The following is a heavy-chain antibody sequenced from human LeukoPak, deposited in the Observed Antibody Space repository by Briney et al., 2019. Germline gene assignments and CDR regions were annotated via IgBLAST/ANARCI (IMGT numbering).Heavy chain of an antibody. CDR1: GFTFSDHA. CDR3: AKVHFSSGYYSPFDY. V-gene: IGHV3-23*01. J-gene: IGHJ4*02. CDR2: ISASGGST. D-gene: IGHD3-22*01. Sequence: GGSLRLSCAASGFTFSDHAMSWVRQAPGKGLEWVSGISASGGSTHYADSVKGRFTISRDNSKNTLFLQMNSLRAEDTAVYYCAKVHFSSGYYSPFDYWGQGTLVTVSS.